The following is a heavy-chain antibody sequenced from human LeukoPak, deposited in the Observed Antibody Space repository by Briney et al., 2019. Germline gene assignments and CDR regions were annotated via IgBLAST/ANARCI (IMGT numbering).Heavy chain of an antibody. D-gene: IGHD6-6*01. CDR3: AKDRGSSSSKGGDAFDI. Sequence: GGSLRLSCAASGFTFSSYTMSWVRQAPGKGLEWVSAISGSGGSTYYADSVKGRFTISRDNSKNTLYLQMNSLRAEDTAVYYCAKDRGSSSSKGGDAFDIWGQGTMVTVSS. CDR2: ISGSGGST. CDR1: GFTFSSYT. V-gene: IGHV3-23*01. J-gene: IGHJ3*02.